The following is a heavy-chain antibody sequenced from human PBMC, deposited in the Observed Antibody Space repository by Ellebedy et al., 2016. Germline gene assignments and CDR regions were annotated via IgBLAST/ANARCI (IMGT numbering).Heavy chain of an antibody. CDR2: IYHSGST. CDR1: GGSISSSNW. J-gene: IGHJ6*02. D-gene: IGHD3-10*01. V-gene: IGHV4-4*02. CDR3: ARRGGSYYYYYGMDV. Sequence: SETLSLTCAVSGGSISSSNWWSWVRQPPGKGLEWIGEIYHSGSTNYNPSLKSRVTISVDTSKNQFSLKLSSVTAADTAVYYCARRGGSYYYYYGMDVWGQGTTVTVSS.